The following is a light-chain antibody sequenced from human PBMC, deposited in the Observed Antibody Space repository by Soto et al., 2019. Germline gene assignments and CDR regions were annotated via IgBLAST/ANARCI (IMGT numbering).Light chain of an antibody. CDR1: QSVTSDY. V-gene: IGKV3-20*01. Sequence: EVVVTQSPGTLSLSPGERATLSCRASQSVTSDYLAWYQQKPGQSPRLLMSGASRRATGVPDRFSGSGSGTDFTLTISRLEPEDFAVYYCQHYGHALWAFGQATKVEIK. CDR3: QHYGHALWA. CDR2: GAS. J-gene: IGKJ1*01.